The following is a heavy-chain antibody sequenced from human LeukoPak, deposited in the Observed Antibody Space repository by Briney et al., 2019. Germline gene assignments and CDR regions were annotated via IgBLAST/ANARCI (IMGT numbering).Heavy chain of an antibody. D-gene: IGHD2-2*02. CDR2: IYYSGST. CDR1: GGSISSYY. J-gene: IGHJ5*02. CDR3: ARERRDGYCSSTSCYSSGP. Sequence: SETLSLTCTVSGGSISSYYWSWIRQPPGKGLEWIGYIYYSGSTNYNPSLKSRVTISVDRSKNQFSLKLSSVTAADTAVYYCARERRDGYCSSTSCYSSGPWGQGTLVTVSS. V-gene: IGHV4-59*12.